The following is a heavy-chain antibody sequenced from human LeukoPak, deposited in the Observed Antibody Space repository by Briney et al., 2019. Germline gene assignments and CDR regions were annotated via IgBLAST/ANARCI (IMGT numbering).Heavy chain of an antibody. V-gene: IGHV4-61*02. CDR3: ARDGYYYDSSGYGLDY. J-gene: IGHJ4*02. D-gene: IGHD3-22*01. CDR2: IYTSGST. CDR1: GGSISSGSYY. Sequence: SETLSLTCSVSGGSISSGSYYWSWIRQPAGKGLEWIGRIYTSGSTNYNPSLKSRVTMSVDTSKNQFSLKLSSVTAADTAVYYCARDGYYYDSSGYGLDYWGQGTLVTVSS.